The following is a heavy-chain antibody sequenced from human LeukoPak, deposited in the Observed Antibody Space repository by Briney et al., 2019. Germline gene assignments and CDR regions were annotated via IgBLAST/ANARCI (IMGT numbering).Heavy chain of an antibody. CDR2: ISAYNGNT. CDR3: ARDARYCSAGSCYSWDRAFFDREDY. D-gene: IGHD2-15*01. Sequence: ASVKVSCTASGYSFTNYGISWGRQAPGQGLERMGWISAYNGNTHYAQKHQGRVTMTTDTSTSTAYMELRSLRSDDTAVYYCARDARYCSAGSCYSWDRAFFDREDYWGQGTLVTVSS. V-gene: IGHV1-18*01. CDR1: GYSFTNYG. J-gene: IGHJ4*02.